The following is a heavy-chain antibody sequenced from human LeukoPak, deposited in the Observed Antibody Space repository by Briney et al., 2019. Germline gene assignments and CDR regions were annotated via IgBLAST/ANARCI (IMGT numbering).Heavy chain of an antibody. J-gene: IGHJ4*02. D-gene: IGHD3-22*01. CDR1: GGSTRSYY. V-gene: IGHV4-59*08. CDR2: IDYTGST. CDR3: ARLTYYYDSSGYEIGFDY. Sequence: SETLSLTCTVSGGSTRSYYWSWIRQTPGKGLEWIGYIDYTGSTNYNPSLKSRVTISVDTSKNQFSLKLSSVTAADTAVYYCARLTYYYDSSGYEIGFDYWGQGTLVTVSS.